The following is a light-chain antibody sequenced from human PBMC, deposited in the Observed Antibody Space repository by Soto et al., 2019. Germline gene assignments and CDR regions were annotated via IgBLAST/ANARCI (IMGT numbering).Light chain of an antibody. Sequence: EIVLTQSPGTLSLSPRERATLSCRASQSIRSHYLAWYQQKPGQAPRLLISGAHNRPPGIPDRFSGSESGTDFTLRISRLEPEDFAVYYCQQYGSSVTFGQGTKVEIK. CDR1: QSIRSHY. J-gene: IGKJ1*01. V-gene: IGKV3-20*01. CDR2: GAH. CDR3: QQYGSSVT.